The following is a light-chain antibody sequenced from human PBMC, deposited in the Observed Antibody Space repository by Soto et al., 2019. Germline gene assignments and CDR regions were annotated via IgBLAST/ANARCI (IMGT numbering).Light chain of an antibody. CDR3: RSYTSASTLV. CDR1: SSDIGSYKY. V-gene: IGLV2-14*03. CDR2: DVS. Sequence: QSVLTQPASVSGSPGQSITISCTGTSSDIGSYKYVSWYQQHPGKAPKLLIYDVSNRPSGVSNRFSGSKSGNTASLTISDLQAEDEADYYCRSYTSASTLVFGGGTKLTVL. J-gene: IGLJ3*02.